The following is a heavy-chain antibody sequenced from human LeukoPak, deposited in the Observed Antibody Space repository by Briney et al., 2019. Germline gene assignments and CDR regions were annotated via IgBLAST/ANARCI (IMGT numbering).Heavy chain of an antibody. CDR2: INHSGST. D-gene: IGHD3-10*01. CDR1: GGSFSGYY. J-gene: IGHJ4*02. CDR3: AREPLWFGELLREFDY. Sequence: SETLSLTCAVYGGSFSGYYWSWIRQPPGKGLEWMGEINHSGSTNYNPSLKSRVTISVDTSKNQFSLKLSSVTAADTAVYYCAREPLWFGELLREFDYWGQGTLVTVSS. V-gene: IGHV4-34*01.